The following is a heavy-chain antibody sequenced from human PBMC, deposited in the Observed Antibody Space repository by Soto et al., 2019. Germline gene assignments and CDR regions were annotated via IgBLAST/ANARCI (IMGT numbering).Heavy chain of an antibody. J-gene: IGHJ4*02. CDR1: GFTFSNSW. CDR3: ARDNRGTFDY. CDR2: MNQDGSEK. D-gene: IGHD7-27*01. V-gene: IGHV3-7*03. Sequence: GGSLRLSCAASGFTFSNSWMTWVRQAPGRGLEWVANMNQDGSEKYYEDSVKGRFTISRDNAKNSLSLQMNSLRAEDTAVYFCARDNRGTFDYWGQGALVTVSS.